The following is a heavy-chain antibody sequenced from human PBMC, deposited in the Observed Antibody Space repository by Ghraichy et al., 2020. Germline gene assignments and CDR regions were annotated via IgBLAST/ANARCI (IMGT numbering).Heavy chain of an antibody. V-gene: IGHV3-7*01. Sequence: SCAASGFTFSTYWMSWVRQAPGKGLEWVANIKEDGSERNYVDSVKGRFTISRDNAKNLVYLQMNSLRAEDTAVYYCARSGSDLDYWGQGTQVTVSS. CDR1: GFTFSTYW. CDR3: ARSGSDLDY. J-gene: IGHJ4*02. CDR2: IKEDGSER. D-gene: IGHD3-10*01.